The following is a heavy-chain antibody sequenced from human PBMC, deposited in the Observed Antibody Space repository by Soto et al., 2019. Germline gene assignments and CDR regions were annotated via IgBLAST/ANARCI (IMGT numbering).Heavy chain of an antibody. Sequence: PGGSLRLSCTASGFTFGDYAMSWFRQAPGKGLEWVGFIRSKAYGGTTEYAASVKGRFTISRDDSKSIAYLQMNSLKTEDTAVYYCTRDVRVGPRGYSGYDPSIYWGQGTLVTVSS. J-gene: IGHJ4*02. CDR1: GFTFGDYA. V-gene: IGHV3-49*03. D-gene: IGHD5-12*01. CDR3: TRDVRVGPRGYSGYDPSIY. CDR2: IRSKAYGGTT.